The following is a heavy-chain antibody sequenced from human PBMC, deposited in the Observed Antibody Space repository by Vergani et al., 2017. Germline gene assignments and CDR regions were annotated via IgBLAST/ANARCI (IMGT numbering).Heavy chain of an antibody. J-gene: IGHJ5*02. Sequence: EVQLVQSGAEVKKPGESLKISCKGSGYSFTSYWIGWVRQMPGKGLEWMGIIYPGDSDTRYSPSFQGQVTISADKSISTAYLQWSSLKASDTAMYYCARLHRYYYDSSGYNNWFDPWGQGTLVTVSS. CDR1: GYSFTSYW. V-gene: IGHV5-51*01. CDR2: IYPGDSDT. D-gene: IGHD3-22*01. CDR3: ARLHRYYYDSSGYNNWFDP.